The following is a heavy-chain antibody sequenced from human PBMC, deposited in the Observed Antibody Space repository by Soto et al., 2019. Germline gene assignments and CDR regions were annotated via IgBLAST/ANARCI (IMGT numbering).Heavy chain of an antibody. V-gene: IGHV1-69*02. Sequence: SVKVSCKASGGTFSSYTISWVRQAPGQGLEWMGRITPILGIANYAQKFQGRVTITADKSTSTAYMELSSLRSEDTAVYYCARGGRMGGGVTYYGMDVWGQGTTVTVSS. CDR1: GGTFSSYT. CDR2: ITPILGIA. D-gene: IGHD2-8*02. J-gene: IGHJ6*02. CDR3: ARGGRMGGGVTYYGMDV.